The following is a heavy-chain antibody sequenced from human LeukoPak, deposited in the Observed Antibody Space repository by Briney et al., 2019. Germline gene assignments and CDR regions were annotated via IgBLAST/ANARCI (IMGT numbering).Heavy chain of an antibody. CDR2: IIPIFGTA. D-gene: IGHD3-10*01. Sequence: GASVKVSCKASGGTFSSYAISWVRQAPGQGLEWMGGIIPIFGTANYAQKFQGRVTITADESTSTAYMELSSLRSEDTAVYYCARGNYGSGSYSPYYYMDVWGKGTTVTISS. V-gene: IGHV1-69*13. J-gene: IGHJ6*03. CDR3: ARGNYGSGSYSPYYYMDV. CDR1: GGTFSSYA.